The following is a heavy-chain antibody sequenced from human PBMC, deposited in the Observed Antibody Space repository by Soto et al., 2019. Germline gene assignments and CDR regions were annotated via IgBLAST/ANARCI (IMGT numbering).Heavy chain of an antibody. D-gene: IGHD3-10*01. J-gene: IGHJ4*02. CDR2: IYYSGST. Sequence: QVQLQESGPGLVKPSDTLSLTCTVSAGSISSYYWIWIRQPPGKGLEWIGYIYYSGSTNYNPSLKSRVTMSVDTSKNQFSLKLSSVTAADTAVYYCARGYYGSGSPGDYWGQGTLVTVSS. CDR1: AGSISSYY. V-gene: IGHV4-59*01. CDR3: ARGYYGSGSPGDY.